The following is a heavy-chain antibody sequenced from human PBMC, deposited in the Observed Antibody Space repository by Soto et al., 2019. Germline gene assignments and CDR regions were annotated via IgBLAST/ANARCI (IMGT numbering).Heavy chain of an antibody. D-gene: IGHD6-25*01. CDR2: MNPNNGNA. Sequence: ASVKVSCKASGFTFITYDLSWVRQAAGQGLEWMGWMNPNNGNAGFAQKFRGRINMTRNTSISTAYLELSSLRSDDSAVYFCARRNERSGHYYLDLWGQGTQVTVSS. J-gene: IGHJ4*02. CDR1: GFTFITYD. V-gene: IGHV1-8*01. CDR3: ARRNERSGHYYLDL.